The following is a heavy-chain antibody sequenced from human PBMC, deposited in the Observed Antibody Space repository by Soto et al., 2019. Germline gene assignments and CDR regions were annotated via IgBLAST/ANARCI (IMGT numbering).Heavy chain of an antibody. CDR2: LNPNTGDT. CDR1: GYTLTSHD. Sequence: WASVKVSCKASGYTLTSHDINWVRQATGQGLEWMGWLNPNTGDTGYAQKFQGRLSMTRNTSISTAYMELSSLRSEDTVVYYCARGGYDASDLWGQGTLVTVSS. D-gene: IGHD5-12*01. J-gene: IGHJ3*01. V-gene: IGHV1-8*01. CDR3: ARGGYDASDL.